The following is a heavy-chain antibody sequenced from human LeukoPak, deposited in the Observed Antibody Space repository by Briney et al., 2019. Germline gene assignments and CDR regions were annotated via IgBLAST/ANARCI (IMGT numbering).Heavy chain of an antibody. Sequence: SSETLSLTCTVSGGSINSYYWSWIRQPPGKGLEWIGYIYHSGSTDYNPSLKSRVTISVDTSQNHFSLKLSSVTAADTAVYYCARENKFRTYYDILTGSPSYFQHWGQGTLVTVSS. CDR2: IYHSGST. CDR3: ARENKFRTYYDILTGSPSYFQH. J-gene: IGHJ1*01. D-gene: IGHD3-9*01. V-gene: IGHV4-59*12. CDR1: GGSINSYY.